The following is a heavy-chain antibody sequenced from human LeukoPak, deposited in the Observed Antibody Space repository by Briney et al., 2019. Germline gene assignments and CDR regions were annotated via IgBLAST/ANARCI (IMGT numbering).Heavy chain of an antibody. D-gene: IGHD2-15*01. Sequence: SVKVSCKASGGTFSSYAISWVRQAPGQGLEWMGRIIPILGIANYAQKFQGRVTITADKSTSTAYMELSSLRSGDTAVYYCARAGIVVGFDPWGQGTLVTVSS. V-gene: IGHV1-69*04. CDR1: GGTFSSYA. J-gene: IGHJ5*02. CDR3: ARAGIVVGFDP. CDR2: IIPILGIA.